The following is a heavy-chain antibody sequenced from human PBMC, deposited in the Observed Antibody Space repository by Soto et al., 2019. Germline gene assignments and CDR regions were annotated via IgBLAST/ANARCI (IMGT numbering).Heavy chain of an antibody. CDR3: LTDRRVYSSSWARDK. D-gene: IGHD6-13*01. J-gene: IGHJ4*01. V-gene: IGHV3-64D*06. CDR2: ISSNGGTT. Sequence: GGSLRLSCSASGFTFNNYAMHWVRQAPGKGLEYVSAISSNGGTTHYADSVKGRFTISRDNSKNTLYLQMSSLRVEDTAVFYCLTDRRVYSSSWARDKWGQGTLLTVFS. CDR1: GFTFNNYA.